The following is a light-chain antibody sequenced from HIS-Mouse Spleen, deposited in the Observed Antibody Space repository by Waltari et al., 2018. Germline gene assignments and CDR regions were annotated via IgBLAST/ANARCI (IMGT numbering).Light chain of an antibody. CDR3: QVWDSSSDHVV. CDR1: NIGSKS. CDR2: DDS. V-gene: IGLV3-21*03. J-gene: IGLJ2*01. Sequence: SYVLTQPPSVSVAPGKTARITCGGNNIGSKSVHWYQQKPGQAPVLVVYDDSDRPSGNPGRVSGSNSGNTATLTISRVEAGDEADYYCQVWDSSSDHVVFGGGTKLTVL.